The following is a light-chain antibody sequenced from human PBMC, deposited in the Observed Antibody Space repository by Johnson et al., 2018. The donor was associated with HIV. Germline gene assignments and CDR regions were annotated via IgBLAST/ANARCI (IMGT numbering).Light chain of an antibody. J-gene: IGLJ1*01. V-gene: IGLV1-51*02. CDR3: GTWDSSLSAVYV. CDR1: SSNIGNNY. Sequence: QSVLTQPPSVSAAPGQKVTISCSGSSSNIGNNYVSWYQQLPGTAPKLLIYENNKRPLGIPDRFSGSKSGTSATLGITGLQTGDEADYYCGTWDSSLSAVYVIGTGTKVTVL. CDR2: ENN.